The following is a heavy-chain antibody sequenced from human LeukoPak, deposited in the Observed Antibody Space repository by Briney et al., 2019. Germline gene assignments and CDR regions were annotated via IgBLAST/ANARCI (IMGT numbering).Heavy chain of an antibody. Sequence: GSLRLSCAASGFTFSSYSMSWVRQAPGKGLEWVANIKQDGSEKYYVDSVTGRFTISRDNAKNSLYLQMNSLRAEDTAVYYCARDGACTSTSCWGQGTLVTVSS. D-gene: IGHD2-2*01. CDR3: ARDGACTSTSC. V-gene: IGHV3-7*01. CDR2: IKQDGSEK. J-gene: IGHJ4*02. CDR1: GFTFSSYS.